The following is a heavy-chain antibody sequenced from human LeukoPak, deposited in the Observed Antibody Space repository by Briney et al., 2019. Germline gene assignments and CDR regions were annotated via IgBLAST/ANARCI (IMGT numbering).Heavy chain of an antibody. V-gene: IGHV4-39*01. Sequence: PSETLSLTCTVSGGSISSSNYYRGWIRQPPGKGLEWIGSIYYSGTTYYSSSLKSRVIISVDTSKNKFSLKLSSVTATDTAVYYCARHEAQDFDYWGQGTLVTVSS. CDR2: IYYSGTT. J-gene: IGHJ4*02. CDR1: GGSISSSNYY. CDR3: ARHEAQDFDY.